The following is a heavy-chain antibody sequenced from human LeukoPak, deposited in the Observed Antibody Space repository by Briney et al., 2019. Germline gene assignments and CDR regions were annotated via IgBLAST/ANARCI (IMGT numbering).Heavy chain of an antibody. CDR2: INHSGST. V-gene: IGHV4-34*01. D-gene: IGHD4-17*01. J-gene: IGHJ4*02. CDR1: GGSFSGYY. Sequence: SETLSLTCAVYGGSFSGYYWSWIRQPPGKGLEWIGEINHSGSTNYNPSLKSRVTISVDPSKNQFSLKLSSVTAADTAVYYCARGSTVTRYWGQGTLVTVSS. CDR3: ARGSTVTRY.